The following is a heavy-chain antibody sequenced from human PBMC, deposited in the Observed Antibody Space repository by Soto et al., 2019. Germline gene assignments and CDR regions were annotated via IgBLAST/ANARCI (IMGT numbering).Heavy chain of an antibody. CDR2: IYYSGST. D-gene: IGHD2-2*01. Sequence: SETLSLTCTVSGGSISSSSYYWGWIRQPPGKGLEWIGSIYYSGSTYYNPSLKSRVTISVDTSKNQFSLKLSSVTAADTAVYYCGTIKKRYCSSTSCYGIDYWGQGTLVTVSS. CDR1: GGSISSSSYY. CDR3: GTIKKRYCSSTSCYGIDY. J-gene: IGHJ4*02. V-gene: IGHV4-39*01.